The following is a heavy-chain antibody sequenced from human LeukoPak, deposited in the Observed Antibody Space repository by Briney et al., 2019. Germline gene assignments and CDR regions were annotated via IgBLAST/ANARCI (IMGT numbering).Heavy chain of an antibody. CDR2: INHSGST. CDR1: GGSFSGYY. V-gene: IGHV4-34*01. CDR3: ARGREEIGYSYGPHFDY. J-gene: IGHJ4*02. Sequence: SETLSLTCAVYGGSFSGYYWSWIRQPPGKGLEWIGGINHSGSTNYNPSLKSRVTISVDTSKNQFSLKLSSVTAADTAVYYCARGREEIGYSYGPHFDYWGQGTLVTVSS. D-gene: IGHD5-18*01.